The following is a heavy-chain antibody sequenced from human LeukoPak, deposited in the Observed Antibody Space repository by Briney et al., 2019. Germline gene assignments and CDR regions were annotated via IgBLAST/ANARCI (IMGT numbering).Heavy chain of an antibody. J-gene: IGHJ4*02. Sequence: GGSLRLSCAASGFTFSSYAMSWVRQAPGKGLEWVSAISGSGGSTYYADSVKGRFTISRDNSKDTLYLQMNSLRAEDTAVYYCATIVGATTRVDYWGQGTLVTVSS. D-gene: IGHD1-26*01. V-gene: IGHV3-23*01. CDR1: GFTFSSYA. CDR3: ATIVGATTRVDY. CDR2: ISGSGGST.